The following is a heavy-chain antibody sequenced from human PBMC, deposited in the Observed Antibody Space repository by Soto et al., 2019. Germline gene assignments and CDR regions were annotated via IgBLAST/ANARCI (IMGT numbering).Heavy chain of an antibody. Sequence: GGSLRLSCAASGFTFSSYAMSWVRQAPGKGLEWVSAISGSGGSSYYADSVKGRFTISRDNSKNTLYLQMNSLRAEDTAVYYCAKIRGPGGSYILGYWGQGTLVTVSS. D-gene: IGHD1-26*01. CDR3: AKIRGPGGSYILGY. CDR2: ISGSGGSS. J-gene: IGHJ4*02. V-gene: IGHV3-23*01. CDR1: GFTFSSYA.